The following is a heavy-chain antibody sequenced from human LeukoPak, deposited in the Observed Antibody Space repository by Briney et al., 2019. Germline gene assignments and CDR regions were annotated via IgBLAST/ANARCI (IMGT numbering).Heavy chain of an antibody. CDR1: GDSISGSNYH. V-gene: IGHV4-39*07. J-gene: IGHJ5*02. CDR2: VHHTGRA. CDR3: AREPDA. Sequence: SETLSLTCTVSGDSISGSNYHWGWIRQPPGKGLEWLGTVHHTGRAFYNPSLRGRTTVPVDTSKNEFSLKLTSVTAADTAVYYCAREPDAWGQGILVIVSS.